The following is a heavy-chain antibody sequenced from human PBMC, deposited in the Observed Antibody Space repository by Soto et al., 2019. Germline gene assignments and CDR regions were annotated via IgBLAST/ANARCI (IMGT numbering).Heavy chain of an antibody. Sequence: GASVKVSCKASGGTFSSYAISWVRQAPGQGLEWMGGIIPIFGTANYAQKFQGRVTITADESTSTAYMELSSLRSEDTAAYYCARPSRYSGSYYGMDVWGQGTTVTVSS. CDR3: ARPSRYSGSYYGMDV. J-gene: IGHJ6*02. V-gene: IGHV1-69*13. CDR2: IIPIFGTA. CDR1: GGTFSSYA. D-gene: IGHD1-26*01.